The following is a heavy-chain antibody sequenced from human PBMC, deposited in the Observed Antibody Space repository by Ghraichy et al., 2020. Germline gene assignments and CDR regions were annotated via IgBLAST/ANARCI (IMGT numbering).Heavy chain of an antibody. CDR3: ARGGNFFDY. V-gene: IGHV3-48*01. Sequence: GGSLRLSCEDSGFTFSTYSMIWVRQAPGKGLEWIAYINSGSTTIFYADSVKGRFTISRDNAKKSLFLQMNSLTVEDTAVFYCARGGNFFDYWGQGTLVTVSS. D-gene: IGHD3-10*01. CDR2: INSGSTTI. CDR1: GFTFSTYS. J-gene: IGHJ4*02.